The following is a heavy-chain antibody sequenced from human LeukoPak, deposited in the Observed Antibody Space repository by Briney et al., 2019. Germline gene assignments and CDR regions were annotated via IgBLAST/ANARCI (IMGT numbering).Heavy chain of an antibody. CDR3: AKDWDGSGSYYSSFDY. D-gene: IGHD3-10*01. CDR2: ISYDGSNK. J-gene: IGHJ4*02. CDR1: GFTFSSYG. Sequence: QTGGSLRLSCAASGFTFSSYGMHWVSQAPAKGLEWVAVISYDGSNKYYADSVKGRFTISRDNSKNTLYLQMNSLRAEDTAVFYCAKDWDGSGSYYSSFDYWGQGTLVTVSS. V-gene: IGHV3-30*18.